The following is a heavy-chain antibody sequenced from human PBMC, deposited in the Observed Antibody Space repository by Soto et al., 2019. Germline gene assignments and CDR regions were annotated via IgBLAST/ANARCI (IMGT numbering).Heavy chain of an antibody. CDR1: GYTFTSYY. Sequence: GASVKVSCKASGYTFTSYYMHWVRQAPGQGLEWKGIINPSGGSTSYAQKFQGRVTMTRDTSTSTVYMELSSLRSEDTAVYYCARNPYDILTGTYYYYYGMDVWGQGTTVTVSS. J-gene: IGHJ6*02. CDR3: ARNPYDILTGTYYYYYGMDV. CDR2: INPSGGST. V-gene: IGHV1-46*01. D-gene: IGHD3-9*01.